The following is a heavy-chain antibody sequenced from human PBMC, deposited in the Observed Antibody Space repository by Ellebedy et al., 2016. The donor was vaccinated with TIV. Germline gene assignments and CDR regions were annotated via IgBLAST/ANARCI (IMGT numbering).Heavy chain of an antibody. Sequence: GGSLRLXXKASGYSFANWCICWVRQLPGTGLEWMARIDPRDSYINLNPSYEGHFSISADMSVSTAYLQWSSLKASDTGMYYCARCVRASGGAWFAPWGQGTRVTVSS. CDR1: GYSFANWC. CDR2: IDPRDSYI. D-gene: IGHD3-10*01. CDR3: ARCVRASGGAWFAP. J-gene: IGHJ5*02. V-gene: IGHV5-10-1*01.